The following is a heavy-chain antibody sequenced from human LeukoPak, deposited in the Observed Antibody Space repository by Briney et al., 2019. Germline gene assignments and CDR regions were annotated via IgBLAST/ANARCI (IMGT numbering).Heavy chain of an antibody. V-gene: IGHV1-2*02. Sequence: ASVKVSCKASGYIFTGYYMHWVRQAPGQGLEWMGWINPNSGGTNYAQKFQGRVTMTRDTSISTAYMELSRLRSDDTAVYYCARVRGYCSGGSCYYYGMDVWGQGTTVTVSS. CDR2: INPNSGGT. CDR3: ARVRGYCSGGSCYYYGMDV. CDR1: GYIFTGYY. J-gene: IGHJ6*02. D-gene: IGHD2-15*01.